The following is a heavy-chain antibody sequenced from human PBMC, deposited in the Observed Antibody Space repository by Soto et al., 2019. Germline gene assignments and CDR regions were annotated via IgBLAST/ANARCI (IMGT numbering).Heavy chain of an antibody. CDR2: IWYDGSNK. D-gene: IGHD6-13*01. CDR3: ARERYSSSPRLYYYMDV. J-gene: IGHJ6*03. V-gene: IGHV3-33*01. CDR1: GFTFSSYG. Sequence: PGGSLRLSCAASGFTFSSYGMHWVRQAPGKGLEWVAVIWYDGSNKYYADSVKGRFTISRDNSKNTLYLQMNSLRAEDTAVYYCARERYSSSPRLYYYMDVWGKVTTVTVSS.